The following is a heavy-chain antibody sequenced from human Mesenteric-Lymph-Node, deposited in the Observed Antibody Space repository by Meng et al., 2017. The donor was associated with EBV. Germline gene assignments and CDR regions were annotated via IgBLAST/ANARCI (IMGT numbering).Heavy chain of an antibody. V-gene: IGHV4-30-4*01. CDR2: IYYSGST. CDR1: VRSMSRGGYY. J-gene: IGHJ4*02. CDR3: ARVEQWLLYFDY. D-gene: IGHD6-19*01. Sequence: RSGLAKPSQTLAHTWAGSVRSMSRGGYYWSWIRQPPGKCLEWIGYIYYSGSTYYNPSLKSRVTISVDTSKNQFSLKLSSVTAADTAVYYCARVEQWLLYFDYWGQGTLVTVSS.